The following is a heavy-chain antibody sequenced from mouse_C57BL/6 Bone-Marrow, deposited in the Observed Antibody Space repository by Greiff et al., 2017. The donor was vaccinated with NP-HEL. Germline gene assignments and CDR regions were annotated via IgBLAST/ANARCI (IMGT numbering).Heavy chain of an antibody. CDR1: GYTFTSYW. CDR3: AREGLHGYYYGSSHWYFDV. V-gene: IGHV1-72*01. Sequence: QVQLQQPGAELVKPGASVKLSCKASGYTFTSYWMHWVKQRPGRGLEWIGRIDPNSGGTKYNEKFKSKATLTVDKPSSTAYMQLSSLTSEDSAVYYCAREGLHGYYYGSSHWYFDVWGTGTTVTVSS. CDR2: IDPNSGGT. D-gene: IGHD1-1*01. J-gene: IGHJ1*03.